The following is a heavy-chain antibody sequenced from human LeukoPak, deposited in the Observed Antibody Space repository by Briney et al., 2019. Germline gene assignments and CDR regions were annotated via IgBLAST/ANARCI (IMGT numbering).Heavy chain of an antibody. J-gene: IGHJ4*02. CDR2: TNPNSGGT. D-gene: IGHD2-2*01. CDR1: GYTFTGYY. CDR3: ARREYCSSTSCYYYFDY. V-gene: IGHV1-2*02. Sequence: ASVKVSCKASGYTFTGYYMHWVRQAPGQGLEWMGWTNPNSGGTNYAQKFQGRVTMTRDTSISTAYMELSKLRSDDTAVYYCARREYCSSTSCYYYFDYWGQGTLVTVSS.